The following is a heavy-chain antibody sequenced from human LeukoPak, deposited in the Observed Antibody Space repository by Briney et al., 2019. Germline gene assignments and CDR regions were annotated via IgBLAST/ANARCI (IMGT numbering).Heavy chain of an antibody. CDR3: ARDYGGNDGSSSYYYYYMDV. CDR2: IIPIFGTA. V-gene: IGHV1-69*06. D-gene: IGHD4-23*01. Sequence: SVKVSCKASGGTFSSYAISWVRQAPGQGLEWMGGIIPIFGTANYAQKFQGRVTITADKSTSIAYMELSSLRSEDTAVYYCARDYGGNDGSSSYYYYYMDVWGKGTTVTVSS. CDR1: GGTFSSYA. J-gene: IGHJ6*03.